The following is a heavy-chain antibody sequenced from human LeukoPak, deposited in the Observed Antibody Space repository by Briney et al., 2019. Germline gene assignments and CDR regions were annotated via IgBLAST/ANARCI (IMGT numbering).Heavy chain of an antibody. Sequence: SETLSLTCTVSGGSISSYYWSWIRQPAGKGLEWIGRIYTSGSTNYNPSLKSRVTMSVDTSKNQFSLKLSSVTAADTAVYYCARVLGSYCGGDCYYNWFDPWGQGTLVTVSS. CDR3: ARVLGSYCGGDCYYNWFDP. CDR1: GGSISSYY. V-gene: IGHV4-4*07. D-gene: IGHD2-21*02. J-gene: IGHJ5*02. CDR2: IYTSGST.